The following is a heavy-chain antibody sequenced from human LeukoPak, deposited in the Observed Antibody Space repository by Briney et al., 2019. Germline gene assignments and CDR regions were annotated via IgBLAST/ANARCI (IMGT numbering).Heavy chain of an antibody. Sequence: PSQTLSLTCTVSGGSISSGSYYWSWIRQPAGKGLEWIGRIYTSGSTNYNPSLKSRVTISVDTSKNQFSLKLSSVTAADTAVYYCARVYSSGWYGFGYFDLWGRGTLVTVSS. CDR1: GGSISSGSYY. J-gene: IGHJ2*01. V-gene: IGHV4-61*02. D-gene: IGHD6-19*01. CDR2: IYTSGST. CDR3: ARVYSSGWYGFGYFDL.